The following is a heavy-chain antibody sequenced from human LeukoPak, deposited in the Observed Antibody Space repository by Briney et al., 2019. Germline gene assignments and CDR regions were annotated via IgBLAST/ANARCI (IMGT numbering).Heavy chain of an antibody. CDR3: AKVTRGWYND. D-gene: IGHD6-19*01. V-gene: IGHV3-23*01. J-gene: IGHJ4*02. CDR1: GFTLCTYA. CDR2: ISESGGST. Sequence: GGSLRLSCAASGFTLCTYALTWVRQAPGKGLEWVSSISESGGSTWYADSVKGRFTISRDNSNNMLYLQMSSLRAEDTAAYYCAKVTRGWYNDWGQGILVTVSS.